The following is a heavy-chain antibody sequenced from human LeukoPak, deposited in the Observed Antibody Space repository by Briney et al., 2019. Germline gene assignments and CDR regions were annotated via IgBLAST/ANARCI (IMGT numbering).Heavy chain of an antibody. Sequence: SETLSLTCAVYGGSFSGYYWSWIRQPPGKGPEWIGEINHSGSTNYNPSLKSRVTISVDTSKNQFSLKLSSVTAADTAVYYCARGIAARKIGYYFDYWGQGTLVTVSS. D-gene: IGHD6-6*01. J-gene: IGHJ4*02. CDR3: ARGIAARKIGYYFDY. CDR1: GGSFSGYY. V-gene: IGHV4-34*01. CDR2: INHSGST.